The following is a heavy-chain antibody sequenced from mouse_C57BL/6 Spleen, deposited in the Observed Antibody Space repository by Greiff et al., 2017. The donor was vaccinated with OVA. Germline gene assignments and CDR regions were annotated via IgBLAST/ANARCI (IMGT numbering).Heavy chain of an antibody. J-gene: IGHJ4*01. CDR2: INPNNGGT. Sequence: EVKLQESGPELVKPGASVKISCKASGYTFTDYYMNWVKQSHGKSLEWIGDINPNNGGTSYNQKFKGKATLTVDKSSSTAYMELRSLTSEDSAVYYCARYGATVVADAMDYWGQGTSVTVSS. D-gene: IGHD1-1*01. CDR1: GYTFTDYY. V-gene: IGHV1-26*01. CDR3: ARYGATVVADAMDY.